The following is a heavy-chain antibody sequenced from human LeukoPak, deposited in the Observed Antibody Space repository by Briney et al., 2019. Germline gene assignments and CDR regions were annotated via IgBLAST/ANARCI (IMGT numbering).Heavy chain of an antibody. D-gene: IGHD3-10*01. V-gene: IGHV4-59*06. CDR2: IYYSGST. CDR1: GGSISSYY. J-gene: IGHJ4*02. Sequence: SETLSLTCTVSGGSISSYYWSWIRQHPGKGLEWIGYIYYSGSTYYNPSLKSRVTISVDTSKNQFSLKLSSVTAADTAVYYCARAPEYYYGSGSYVDYWGQGTLVTVSS. CDR3: ARAPEYYYGSGSYVDY.